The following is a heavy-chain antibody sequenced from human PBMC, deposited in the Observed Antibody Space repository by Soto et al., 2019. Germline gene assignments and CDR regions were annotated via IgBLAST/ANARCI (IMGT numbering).Heavy chain of an antibody. CDR3: AKDITTGYSSSPRMGWGYYYYGMDV. Sequence: PGGSLRLSCAASGFTFSSYGMHWVRQAPGKGLEWVAVISYDGSNKYYADSVKGRFTISRDNSKNTLYLQMNSLRAEDTAVYYCAKDITTGYSSSPRMGWGYYYYGMDVWGQGTTVTVSS. CDR2: ISYDGSNK. V-gene: IGHV3-30*18. J-gene: IGHJ6*02. D-gene: IGHD6-13*01. CDR1: GFTFSSYG.